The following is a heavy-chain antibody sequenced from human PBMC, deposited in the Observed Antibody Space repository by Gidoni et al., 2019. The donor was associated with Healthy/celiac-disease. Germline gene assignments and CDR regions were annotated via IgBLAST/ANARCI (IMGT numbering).Heavy chain of an antibody. V-gene: IGHV3-49*04. J-gene: IGHJ1*01. CDR1: GFTFGDYA. D-gene: IGHD3-22*01. Sequence: EVQLVESGGGLVQPGRSLRLSCTASGFTFGDYAMSWVRQAPGKGLEWVGFIRSKAYGGTTEYAASVKGRFTISRDDSKSIAYLQMNSLKTEDTAVYYCTISAPPNRYYYDSSGYPPGAEYFQHWGQGTLVTVSS. CDR2: IRSKAYGGTT. CDR3: TISAPPNRYYYDSSGYPPGAEYFQH.